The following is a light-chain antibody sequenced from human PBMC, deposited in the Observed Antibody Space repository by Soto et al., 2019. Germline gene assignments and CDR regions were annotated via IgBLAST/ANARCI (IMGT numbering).Light chain of an antibody. Sequence: QSVLTQPPSASGTPGQRVSISCSGNYSNVGSNVVNWYQQVPGAAPKLVIYSNDRRPSGVPDRFFGSKSGASASLAISGLQTEDEADHYCAAWDDSLIALLFGGGTKRTGL. CDR1: YSNVGSNV. V-gene: IGLV1-44*01. J-gene: IGLJ3*02. CDR2: SND. CDR3: AAWDDSLIALL.